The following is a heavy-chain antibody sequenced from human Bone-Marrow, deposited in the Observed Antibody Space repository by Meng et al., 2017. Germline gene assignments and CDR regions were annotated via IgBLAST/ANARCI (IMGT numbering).Heavy chain of an antibody. J-gene: IGHJ6*02. D-gene: IGHD3-10*01. CDR1: GFTFSSYS. CDR3: ARDPSGLLWFGELLAYYYYGMDV. Sequence: GSLRLSCAASGFTFSSYSMNWVRQAPGKGLEWVSSISSSSSYIYYADSVKGRFTISRDNAKNSLYLQMNSLRAEDTAVYYCARDPSGLLWFGELLAYYYYGMDVWGQGTTVTVSS. V-gene: IGHV3-21*01. CDR2: ISSSSSYI.